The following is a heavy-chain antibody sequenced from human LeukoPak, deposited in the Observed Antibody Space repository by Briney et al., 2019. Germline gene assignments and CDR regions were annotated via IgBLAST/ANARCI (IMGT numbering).Heavy chain of an antibody. CDR3: ARAPSSYLWFGESYFDY. CDR2: ISYDGSNK. CDR1: GFTFSSYA. V-gene: IGHV3-30-3*01. J-gene: IGHJ4*02. D-gene: IGHD3-10*01. Sequence: GRSLRLSCAASGFTFSSYAMHWVRQAPGMGLEWVAVISYDGSNKYYADSVKGRFTISRDNSKNTLYLQMNSLRAEDTAVYYCARAPSSYLWFGESYFDYWGQGTLVTVSS.